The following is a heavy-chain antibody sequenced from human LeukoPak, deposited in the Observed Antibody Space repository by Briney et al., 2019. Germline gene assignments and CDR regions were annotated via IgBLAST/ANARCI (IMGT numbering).Heavy chain of an antibody. D-gene: IGHD3-3*01. J-gene: IGHJ4*02. Sequence: PSETLSLTCTVSGGPISRGGYYWSWVRQHPGKGLEWIGYIYCSGSTYYNPSLKSRVTISVDTSKNQFSLKLSSVTAADTAVYYCARRQPPDFWSGYYNTYYFDCWGQGTLVTVSS. CDR3: ARRQPPDFWSGYYNTYYFDC. V-gene: IGHV4-31*03. CDR2: IYCSGST. CDR1: GGPISRGGYY.